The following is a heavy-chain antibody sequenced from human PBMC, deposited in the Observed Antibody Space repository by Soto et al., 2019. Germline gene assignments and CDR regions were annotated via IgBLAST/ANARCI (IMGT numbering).Heavy chain of an antibody. CDR3: ARVVDYGDYLDY. D-gene: IGHD4-17*01. Sequence: PSETLSLTCAVYGGSFSGYYWSWIRQPPGKGLEWIGEINHSGSTNYNPSLKSRVTISVDTSKNQFSLKLSSVTAADTAVYYCARVVDYGDYLDYWGQGTLVTVSS. J-gene: IGHJ4*02. V-gene: IGHV4-34*01. CDR2: INHSGST. CDR1: GGSFSGYY.